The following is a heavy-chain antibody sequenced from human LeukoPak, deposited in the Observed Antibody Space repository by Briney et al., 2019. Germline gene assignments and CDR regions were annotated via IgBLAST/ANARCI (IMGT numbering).Heavy chain of an antibody. CDR1: GGTFSSYA. D-gene: IGHD2-21*02. CDR2: IIPILGTA. V-gene: IGHV1-69*04. J-gene: IGHJ4*02. Sequence: VASVKVSCKASGGTFSSYAISWVRQAPGQGLEWMGRIIPILGTANYAQKFQGRVTITADKSTSTAYMELSSLRSEDTAVYYCARALGDYYFDYWGQGTLVTVSS. CDR3: ARALGDYYFDY.